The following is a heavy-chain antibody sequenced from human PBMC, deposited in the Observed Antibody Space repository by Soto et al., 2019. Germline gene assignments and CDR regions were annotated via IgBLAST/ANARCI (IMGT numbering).Heavy chain of an antibody. J-gene: IGHJ5*02. CDR1: GGTFSSYA. CDR2: IIPIFGTA. V-gene: IGHV1-69*13. D-gene: IGHD3-22*01. CDR3: ARSVRDYYDSSGYLVRVLNWFDP. Sequence: GASVKVSCKASGGTFSSYAISWVRQAPGQGLEWMGGIIPIFGTANYAQKFQGRVTITADESTSTAYMELSSLRSEDTAVYYCARSVRDYYDSSGYLVRVLNWFDPWGQGTLVTVSS.